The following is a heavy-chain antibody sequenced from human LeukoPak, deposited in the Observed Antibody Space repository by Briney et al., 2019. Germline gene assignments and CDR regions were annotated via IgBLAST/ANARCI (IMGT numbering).Heavy chain of an antibody. CDR3: AKGAAFDY. CDR2: ISWNSGSI. D-gene: IGHD6-25*01. J-gene: IGHJ4*02. Sequence: GLEWVSGISWNSGSIGYADSVKGRFTISRDNARNSLYLQMNSLRVEDTALYYCAKGAAFDYWGQGTPVTVSS. V-gene: IGHV3-9*01.